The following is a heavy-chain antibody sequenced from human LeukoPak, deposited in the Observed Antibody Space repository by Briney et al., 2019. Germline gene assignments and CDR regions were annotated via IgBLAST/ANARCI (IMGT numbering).Heavy chain of an antibody. V-gene: IGHV1-18*01. J-gene: IGHJ4*02. CDR3: ARDTLGYCSSTSCYNFDY. Sequence: ASVKVSCKASGYTFTSYGISWVRQAPGQGLEWMEWISAYNGNTNYAQKLQGRVTMTTDTSTSTAYMELRSLRSDDTAVYYCARDTLGYCSSTSCYNFDYWGQGTLVTVSS. D-gene: IGHD2-2*02. CDR2: ISAYNGNT. CDR1: GYTFTSYG.